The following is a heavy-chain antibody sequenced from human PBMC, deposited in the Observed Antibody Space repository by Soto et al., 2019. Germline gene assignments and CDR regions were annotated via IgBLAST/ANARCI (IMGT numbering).Heavy chain of an antibody. CDR3: VVVEQGE. CDR1: GGSISSSSYY. J-gene: IGHJ4*02. Sequence: QLQLQESGPGLVKPSETLSLTCTVSGGSISSSSYYWGWIRQPPGKGLEWIGSIYYSGSTYYNPSLKSRVTLSVDTSKNQFSLKLSSGTAADPAVYYCVVVEQGEWGQGTLVTVSS. CDR2: IYYSGST. V-gene: IGHV4-39*01. D-gene: IGHD1-26*01.